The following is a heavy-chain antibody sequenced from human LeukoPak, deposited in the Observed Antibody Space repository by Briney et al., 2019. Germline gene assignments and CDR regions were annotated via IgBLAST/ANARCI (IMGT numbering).Heavy chain of an antibody. J-gene: IGHJ4*02. Sequence: GGSLGLSCTASGFTFGDYAMTWVRQAPGKGLEWVGFIRSKVYGGTPEYAASVKGRFTISRDDSKGIAYLQMNSLKTEDTAVYYCTRDQTPYYWGQGTLVTVSS. CDR3: TRDQTPYY. V-gene: IGHV3-49*04. CDR1: GFTFGDYA. CDR2: IRSKVYGGTP.